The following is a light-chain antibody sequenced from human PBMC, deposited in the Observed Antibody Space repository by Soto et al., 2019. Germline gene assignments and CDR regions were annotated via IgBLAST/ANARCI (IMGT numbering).Light chain of an antibody. CDR2: RDG. J-gene: IGLJ3*02. V-gene: IGLV1-47*01. CDR1: NSNIGSNN. Sequence: QSVLTQPPSASGTPGQRVTISCAGSNSNIGSNNVYWYQHFPGTAPRLLIFRDGQRPSGVPARFFGSKSDTSASLAITRLRSEDEAHYYCAVWDNSMTAWVFGGGTKLTVL. CDR3: AVWDNSMTAWV.